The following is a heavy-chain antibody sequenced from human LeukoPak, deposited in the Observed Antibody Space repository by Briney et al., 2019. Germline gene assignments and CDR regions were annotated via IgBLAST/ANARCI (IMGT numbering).Heavy chain of an antibody. Sequence: SETLSLTCTVSGASINSDGYYWTWIRQHPGKGLEWIGYIYYTGSTYYNPSLKSRLSILIDTSKNLFSLRLSSVTAADTALYYCARARVYYGSGDPFDYWGQGTLVTVSS. V-gene: IGHV4-31*03. D-gene: IGHD3-10*01. CDR3: ARARVYYGSGDPFDY. CDR2: IYYTGST. CDR1: GASINSDGYY. J-gene: IGHJ4*02.